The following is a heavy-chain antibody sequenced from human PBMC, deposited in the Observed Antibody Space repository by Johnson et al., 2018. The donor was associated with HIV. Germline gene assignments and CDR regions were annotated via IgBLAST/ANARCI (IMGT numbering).Heavy chain of an antibody. D-gene: IGHD6-6*01. CDR3: AKSSSSFGAFDI. Sequence: VQLVESGGGVVRPGGSLRVSCTASGFTFDEYGMSWVRQAPGKGLEWVSGITWNGGTTGYADSVKGRFLISRDNSKNTLYLQMNSLRAEDTAVYYCAKSSSSFGAFDIWGQGTMVTVS. V-gene: IGHV3-20*04. CDR1: GFTFDEYG. J-gene: IGHJ3*02. CDR2: ITWNGGTT.